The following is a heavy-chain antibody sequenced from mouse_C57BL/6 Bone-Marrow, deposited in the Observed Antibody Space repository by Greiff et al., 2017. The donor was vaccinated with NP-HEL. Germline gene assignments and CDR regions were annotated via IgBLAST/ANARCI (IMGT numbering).Heavy chain of an antibody. D-gene: IGHD2-4*01. CDR3: ARSMIRRAMDY. V-gene: IGHV3-6*01. Sequence: ESGPGLVKPSQSLSLTCSVTGYSITSGYYWNWIRQFPGNKLEWMGYISYDGSNNYNPSLKNRISITRDTSKNQFFLKLNSVTTEDTATYYCARSMIRRAMDYWGQGTSVTVSS. CDR1: GYSITSGYY. J-gene: IGHJ4*01. CDR2: ISYDGSN.